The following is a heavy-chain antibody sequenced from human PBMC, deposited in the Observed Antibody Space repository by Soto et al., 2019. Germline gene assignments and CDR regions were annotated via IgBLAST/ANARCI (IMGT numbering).Heavy chain of an antibody. Sequence: EVQLVESGGGLVKPGGSPRLSCAASGFTFSSYSMNWVRQAPGKGLEWVSSISSSSSYIYYADSVKGRFTISRDNAKNSLYLQMNSLRAEDTAVYYCARDERGRGYSYGSTFDYWGQGTLVTVSS. CDR2: ISSSSSYI. D-gene: IGHD5-18*01. CDR1: GFTFSSYS. J-gene: IGHJ4*02. V-gene: IGHV3-21*01. CDR3: ARDERGRGYSYGSTFDY.